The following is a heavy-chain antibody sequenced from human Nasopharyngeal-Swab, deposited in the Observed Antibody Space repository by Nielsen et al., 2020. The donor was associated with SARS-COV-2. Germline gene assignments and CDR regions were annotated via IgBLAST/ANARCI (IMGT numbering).Heavy chain of an antibody. D-gene: IGHD3-22*01. Sequence: VRQMPGKGLEWLGFIYPGDSDTRYSPSLQGQVTISADKSISTAYLQWSSLKASDTAMYYCARHFRGTYYYDSSGYTPLDYWGQGARVTVSS. J-gene: IGHJ4*02. V-gene: IGHV5-51*01. CDR3: ARHFRGTYYYDSSGYTPLDY. CDR2: IYPGDSDT.